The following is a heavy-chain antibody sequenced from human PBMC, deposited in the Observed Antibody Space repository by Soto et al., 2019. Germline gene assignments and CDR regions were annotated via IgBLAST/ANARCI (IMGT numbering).Heavy chain of an antibody. V-gene: IGHV1-8*01. J-gene: IGHJ4*02. D-gene: IGHD6-13*01. Sequence: GASVKVSCKASGYTFTIYDINCVRQSTLQGLEWMGWMNPNSGNTGYAQKFQGRVTMTRNTSISTAYMELSSLRSEDTAVYYCARVRSSRVAAAGRNPFDYWGQGALVTVSS. CDR3: ARVRSSRVAAAGRNPFDY. CDR1: GYTFTIYD. CDR2: MNPNSGNT.